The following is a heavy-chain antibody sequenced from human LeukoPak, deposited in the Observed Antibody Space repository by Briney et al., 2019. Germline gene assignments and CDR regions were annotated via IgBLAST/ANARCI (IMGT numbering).Heavy chain of an antibody. D-gene: IGHD3-22*01. V-gene: IGHV1-2*02. Sequence: ASVKVSCKASGYTFTGYYMHWVRQAPGQGLEWMGWINPNSGGTNYAQKFQGRVTMTRDTSISTAYMELSRLRSDDTAVYYCASRYYDSSGYFNYWGQGTLVTVSS. CDR2: INPNSGGT. J-gene: IGHJ4*02. CDR1: GYTFTGYY. CDR3: ASRYYDSSGYFNY.